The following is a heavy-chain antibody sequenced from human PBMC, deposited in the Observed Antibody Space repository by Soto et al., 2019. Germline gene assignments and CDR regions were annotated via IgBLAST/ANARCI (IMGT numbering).Heavy chain of an antibody. CDR2: ISYDGSNK. D-gene: IGHD2-2*01. J-gene: IGHJ6*02. V-gene: IGHV3-30*18. CDR1: GFTFSSYG. Sequence: QVQLVESGGGVVQPGRSLRLSCAASGFTFSSYGMHWVRQAPGKGLEWVAVISYDGSNKYYADSVKGRFTISRDNSKNTLYLQINSLRVDGTVVYYRAKGPAIVLVPAAMNYYYGMDVWGQGTTVTVSS. CDR3: AKGPAIVLVPAAMNYYYGMDV.